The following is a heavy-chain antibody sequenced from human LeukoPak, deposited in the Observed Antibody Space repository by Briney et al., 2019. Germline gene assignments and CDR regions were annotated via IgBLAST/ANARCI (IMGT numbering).Heavy chain of an antibody. CDR2: INPSGGST. V-gene: IGHV1-46*01. J-gene: IGHJ5*02. CDR1: GYSFTSYY. CDR3: ARDSVDYYDSSGYYP. D-gene: IGHD3-22*01. Sequence: ASVKVSCKASGYSFTSYYMHWVRQAPGQGLEWMGIINPSGGSTSCAQKFQGRVTMTRDVSTSTVYMELSSLRSEDTAVYYCARDSVDYYDSSGYYPWGQGTLVTASS.